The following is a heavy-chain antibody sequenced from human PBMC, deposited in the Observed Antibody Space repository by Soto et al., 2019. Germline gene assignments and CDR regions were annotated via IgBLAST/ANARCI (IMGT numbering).Heavy chain of an antibody. D-gene: IGHD3-3*01. CDR1: GYTFTSYY. Sequence: ASVNVSCKASGYTFTSYYMHWVRQAPGQGLEWMGIINPSGGSTSYAQKFQGRVTMTRDTSTSTVYMELSSLRSEDTAVYYCARVSRSGYYNAPYFDYWGQGTLVTVSS. CDR2: INPSGGST. V-gene: IGHV1-46*01. CDR3: ARVSRSGYYNAPYFDY. J-gene: IGHJ4*02.